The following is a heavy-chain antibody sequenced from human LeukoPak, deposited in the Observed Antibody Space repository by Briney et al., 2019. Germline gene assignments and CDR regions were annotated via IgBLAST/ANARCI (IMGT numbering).Heavy chain of an antibody. CDR2: ISSSSSYI. D-gene: IGHD3-22*01. V-gene: IGHV3-21*01. CDR3: ARTYYYDSSGYREDWFDP. J-gene: IGHJ5*02. Sequence: PGGSLRLSCAASGFTFSSYSMNWVRQAPGKGLEWVSSISSSSSYIYCADSVKGRFTISRDNAKKSLYLQMNSLRAEDTAVYYCARTYYYDSSGYREDWFDPWGQGTLVTVSS. CDR1: GFTFSSYS.